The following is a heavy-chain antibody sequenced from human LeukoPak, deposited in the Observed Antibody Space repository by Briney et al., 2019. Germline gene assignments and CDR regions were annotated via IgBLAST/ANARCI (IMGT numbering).Heavy chain of an antibody. V-gene: IGHV3-23*01. CDR1: GFTFSNYG. CDR3: AKDGARDGYNYPDH. Sequence: GGSLRLSCAASGFTFSNYGMSWVRQAPGQGLEWVSDSSGIGDCTYYADSVKGRFTISRDKSKKPMYLPMTSLSVDDTAVYYCAKDGARDGYNYPDHWGQGTLVTVYS. J-gene: IGHJ4*02. D-gene: IGHD5-24*01. CDR2: SSGIGDCT.